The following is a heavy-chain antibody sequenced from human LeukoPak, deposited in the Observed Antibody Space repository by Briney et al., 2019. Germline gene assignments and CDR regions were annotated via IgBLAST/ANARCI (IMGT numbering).Heavy chain of an antibody. Sequence: SETLSLTCTVSGGXISSYYCSWIRQPPGKGLEWIGYIYYSGSTNYNPSLKSRVTISVDTSKNQFSLKVNSVTAADTAVYYCARTKPLDPFDFWGQGTLVTVSS. CDR2: IYYSGST. V-gene: IGHV4-59*01. J-gene: IGHJ3*01. CDR1: GGXISSYY. CDR3: ARTKPLDPFDF.